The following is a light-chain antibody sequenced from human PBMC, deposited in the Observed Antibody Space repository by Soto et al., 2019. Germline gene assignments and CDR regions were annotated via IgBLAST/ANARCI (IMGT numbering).Light chain of an antibody. Sequence: EILITQSPTTVSVSPGERATLSCRASPSVSSSLAWYQQKPGQAPRLLIYGASTRATGIPARFSGSGSGTEFTLTISSLQSEDFAAYYCQQYNNWSPITSGQGTRLEIK. J-gene: IGKJ5*01. CDR1: PSVSSS. CDR2: GAS. CDR3: QQYNNWSPIT. V-gene: IGKV3-15*01.